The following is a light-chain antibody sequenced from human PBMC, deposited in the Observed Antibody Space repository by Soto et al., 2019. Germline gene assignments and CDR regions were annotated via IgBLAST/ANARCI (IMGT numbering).Light chain of an antibody. J-gene: IGKJ1*01. CDR3: QQYNNWLTWT. CDR1: QSVSSN. V-gene: IGKV3-15*01. CDR2: GAS. Sequence: EIVMTQSPATLSVSPGERATLSCRASQSVSSNLAWYHQKPGQAPCLLIYGASTRATGIPARFSGSGSGTEFTLTISSLQSEDFAVYYCQQYNNWLTWTFGQGTRWIS.